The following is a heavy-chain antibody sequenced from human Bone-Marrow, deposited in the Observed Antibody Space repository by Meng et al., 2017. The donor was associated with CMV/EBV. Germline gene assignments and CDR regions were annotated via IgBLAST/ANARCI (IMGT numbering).Heavy chain of an antibody. D-gene: IGHD3-3*01. Sequence: YTFTSYYMHGVRQAPGQGLEWMGIINPSGGSTSYAQKFQGRVTMTRDTSTSTVYMELSSLRSEDTAVYYCARGRSLRFLEWLPNFDYWGQGTLVTVSS. CDR1: YTFTSYY. V-gene: IGHV1-46*01. J-gene: IGHJ4*02. CDR3: ARGRSLRFLEWLPNFDY. CDR2: INPSGGST.